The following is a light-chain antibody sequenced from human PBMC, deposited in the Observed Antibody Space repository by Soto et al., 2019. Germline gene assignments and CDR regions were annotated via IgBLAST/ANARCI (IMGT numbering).Light chain of an antibody. Sequence: QLVLTQPPSASGTPGQRVTISCSGSSSNIGSNTVNWYQQLPGTAPKLLIYSNNQRPSGVPDRFSGSKSGTSASLAISELQSEDEAHYYCAAWDDSLKGKVFGTGTKVTVL. V-gene: IGLV1-44*01. CDR1: SSNIGSNT. CDR2: SNN. J-gene: IGLJ1*01. CDR3: AAWDDSLKGKV.